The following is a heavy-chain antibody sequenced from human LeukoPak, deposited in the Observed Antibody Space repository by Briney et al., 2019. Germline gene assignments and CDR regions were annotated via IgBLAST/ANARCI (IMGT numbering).Heavy chain of an antibody. CDR2: IYPGDSDT. J-gene: IGHJ4*02. V-gene: IGHV5-51*01. CDR3: ARADCSGGSCYSFDY. Sequence: PGESLKISCKGFGYSFTSYWIGWVRQMPGKGLEWMGIIYPGDSDTRYSPSFQGQVTISADKSISTAYLQWSSLKASDTAMYYCARADCSGGSCYSFDYWGQGTLVTVSS. CDR1: GYSFTSYW. D-gene: IGHD2-15*01.